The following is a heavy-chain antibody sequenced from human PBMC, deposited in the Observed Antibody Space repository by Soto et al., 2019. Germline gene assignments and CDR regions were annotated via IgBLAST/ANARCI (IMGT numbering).Heavy chain of an antibody. Sequence: QVQLVESGGGVVQPGRSLRLSCAASGFTFSVFGMHWVRQAPGKGLEWVAVISNDGNSEHYADSVKGRFTISRDNSKNTFYLQMNSLSVEDTAVYYCAKTITTIGVSSIGRGALLDNWGQGILVSVSS. J-gene: IGHJ4*02. CDR1: GFTFSVFG. V-gene: IGHV3-30*18. CDR3: AKTITTIGVSSIGRGALLDN. CDR2: ISNDGNSE. D-gene: IGHD3-3*01.